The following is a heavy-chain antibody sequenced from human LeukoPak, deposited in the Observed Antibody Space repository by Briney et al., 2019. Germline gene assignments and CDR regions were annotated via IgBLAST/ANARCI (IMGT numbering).Heavy chain of an antibody. Sequence: GASVKVSCKASGGTFSSYAISWVRQAPGQGLEWMGGIIPIFGTANYAQKFQGRVTITADESTSTAYMELSSLRSEDTAVYYCARGHCSSTSCYWFGYYYCGMDVWGQGTTVTVSS. D-gene: IGHD2-2*01. CDR2: IIPIFGTA. CDR3: ARGHCSSTSCYWFGYYYCGMDV. V-gene: IGHV1-69*01. CDR1: GGTFSSYA. J-gene: IGHJ6*02.